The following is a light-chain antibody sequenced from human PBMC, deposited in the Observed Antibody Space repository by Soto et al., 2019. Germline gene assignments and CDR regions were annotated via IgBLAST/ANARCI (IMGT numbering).Light chain of an antibody. V-gene: IGLV2-8*01. CDR3: SSFASSNTLV. CDR1: SSDVGAYND. J-gene: IGLJ3*02. Sequence: QSALTQPPSASGSPGQSVTISCTGTSSDVGAYNDVSWYQQHAGKAPKLVIYEVTKRPSGVPDRFSGSKSANTASLTVSGLQAEDDADYYCSSFASSNTLVFGGGTKLTVL. CDR2: EVT.